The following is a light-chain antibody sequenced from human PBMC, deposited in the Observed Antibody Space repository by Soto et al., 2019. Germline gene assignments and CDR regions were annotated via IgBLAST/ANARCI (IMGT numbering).Light chain of an antibody. V-gene: IGLV1-44*01. CDR1: SSNIGSNT. J-gene: IGLJ1*01. Sequence: QSVLTQPPSASGTPGQRVTISCSGSSSNIGSNTVNWYQQLPGTAPKLLIYSNNQRPSGVPDRFSGSKSGTSASLVIIARLSDGEADYYCAASDDSLMAAYVFGAGTKLTVL. CDR2: SNN. CDR3: AASDDSLMAAYV.